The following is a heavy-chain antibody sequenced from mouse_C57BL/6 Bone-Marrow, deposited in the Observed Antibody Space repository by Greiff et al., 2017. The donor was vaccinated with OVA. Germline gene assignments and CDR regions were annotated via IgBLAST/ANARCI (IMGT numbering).Heavy chain of an antibody. V-gene: IGHV1-80*01. CDR1: GYAFSSYW. Sequence: VQRVESGAELVKPGASVKISCKASGYAFSSYWMNWVKQRPGKGLEWIGQIYPGDGDTNYNGKFKGKATLTADKSSSTAYMQLSSLTSEDSAVYFCARAGSSPLDGFDYWGQGTTLTVSS. CDR2: IYPGDGDT. CDR3: ARAGSSPLDGFDY. J-gene: IGHJ2*01. D-gene: IGHD1-1*01.